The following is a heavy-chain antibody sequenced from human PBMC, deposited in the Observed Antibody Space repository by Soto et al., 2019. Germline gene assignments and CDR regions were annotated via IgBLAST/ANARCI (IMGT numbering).Heavy chain of an antibody. V-gene: IGHV3-30-3*01. CDR2: ISYDGSNK. CDR3: ARAMAPDYNWNYVVSRSHIYYYYYGMDV. D-gene: IGHD1-7*01. Sequence: QVQLVESGGGVVQPGRSLRLSCAASGFTFSSYAMHWVRQAPGKGLEWVAVISYDGSNKYYADSVKGRFTISRDNSKNTLYLQMNSLRAEDTAVYYCARAMAPDYNWNYVVSRSHIYYYYYGMDVWGQGTTVTVSS. CDR1: GFTFSSYA. J-gene: IGHJ6*02.